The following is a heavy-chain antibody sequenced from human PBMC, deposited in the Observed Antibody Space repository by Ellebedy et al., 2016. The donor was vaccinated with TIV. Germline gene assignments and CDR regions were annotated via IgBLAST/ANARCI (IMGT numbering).Heavy chain of an antibody. V-gene: IGHV1-18*01. CDR2: IFNGNT. J-gene: IGHJ4*02. CDR1: GYTFSNYD. CDR3: ARNGGGLGY. D-gene: IGHD2-8*01. Sequence: AASVKVSCKGSGYTFSNYDIAWVRQSPGQGLEWMGWIFNGNTYYAQKFQGRVTMTTDTSTNTAYMELRSLRSDETAMYFCARNGGGLGYWGQGTLVTVSS.